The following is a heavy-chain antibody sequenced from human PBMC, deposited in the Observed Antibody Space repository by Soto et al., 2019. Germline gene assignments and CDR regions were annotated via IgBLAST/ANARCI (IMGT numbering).Heavy chain of an antibody. Sequence: ASVKVSCKASGGTFSSYAISWVRQAPGQGLEWMGGIIPIFGTANYAQKFQGRVTITADESTSTAYMELSSLRSEDTAVYYCAREGCTNGVCINWFDPWGQGTLVTVSS. CDR2: IIPIFGTA. CDR1: GGTFSSYA. V-gene: IGHV1-69*13. D-gene: IGHD2-8*01. CDR3: AREGCTNGVCINWFDP. J-gene: IGHJ5*02.